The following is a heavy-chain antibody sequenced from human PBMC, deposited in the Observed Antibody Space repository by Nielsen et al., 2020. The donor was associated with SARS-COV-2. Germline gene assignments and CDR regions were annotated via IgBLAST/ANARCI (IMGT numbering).Heavy chain of an antibody. CDR3: ARGLGPSDY. J-gene: IGHJ4*02. D-gene: IGHD7-27*01. CDR2: INHSGST. Sequence: GSLRLSCTVSGGSISGYYWSWIRQPPGKGLEWIGEINHSGSTNYNPSLKSRVTISVDTSKNQFSLKLSSVTAADTAVYYCARGLGPSDYWGQGTLVTVSS. CDR1: GGSISGYY. V-gene: IGHV4-34*01.